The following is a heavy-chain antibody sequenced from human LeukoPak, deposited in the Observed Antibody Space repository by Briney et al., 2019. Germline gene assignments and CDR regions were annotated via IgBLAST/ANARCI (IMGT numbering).Heavy chain of an antibody. CDR1: GFTFSSYW. Sequence: GGSLRLSCAASGFTFSSYWMHWVRQAPGKGLVWVSCINSDGSSTSYADSVKGRFTISRDNAKNTLYLQVNSLRAEDTAVYYCAREGYGDAFDIWGQGTMVTVSS. D-gene: IGHD1-1*01. CDR2: INSDGSST. J-gene: IGHJ3*02. CDR3: AREGYGDAFDI. V-gene: IGHV3-74*01.